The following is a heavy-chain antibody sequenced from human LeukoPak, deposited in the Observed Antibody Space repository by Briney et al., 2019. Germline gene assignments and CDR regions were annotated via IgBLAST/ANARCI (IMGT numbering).Heavy chain of an antibody. CDR2: INPNSGGT. Sequence: ASVKVSCKASGYTFTGYYMHWVRQAPGRGLEWMGWINPNSGGTNYAQKFQGRVTMTRDTSISTAYMELSRLRSDDTAVYYCARERTSISDAFDIWGQGTMVTVSS. CDR1: GYTFTGYY. CDR3: ARERTSISDAFDI. J-gene: IGHJ3*02. V-gene: IGHV1-2*02. D-gene: IGHD6-6*01.